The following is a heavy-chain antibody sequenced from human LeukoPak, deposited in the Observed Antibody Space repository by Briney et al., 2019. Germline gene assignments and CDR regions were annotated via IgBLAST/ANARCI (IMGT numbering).Heavy chain of an antibody. CDR1: GFTFSSYA. CDR2: ISSNGGST. D-gene: IGHD6-19*01. CDR3: VKGQWLAPFDY. J-gene: IGHJ4*02. V-gene: IGHV3-64D*06. Sequence: GGSLRLSCSASGFTFSSYAMHWVRQAPGEGLEYVSAISSNGGSTYYADSVKGRFTISRDNSKNTLYLQMGSLRAEDTAVYYCVKGQWLAPFDYWGQGTLVTVSS.